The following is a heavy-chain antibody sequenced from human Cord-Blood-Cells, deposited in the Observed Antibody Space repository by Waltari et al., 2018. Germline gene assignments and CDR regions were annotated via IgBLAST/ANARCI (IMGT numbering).Heavy chain of an antibody. J-gene: IGHJ4*02. CDR3: ARRGPRGRGLDY. CDR1: GWSMTSYW. CDR2: IYPGDSDT. D-gene: IGHD3-16*01. V-gene: IGHV5-51*01. Sequence: EVQLVQSGAEVKKPGESLMISCKGSGWSMTSYWSGRVRQMPGKGLEWMVIIYPGDSDTRYIPSFQGQVTISSDKSISTAYLQWSSLKASDTAMYYCARRGPRGRGLDYWGQGTLVTVSS.